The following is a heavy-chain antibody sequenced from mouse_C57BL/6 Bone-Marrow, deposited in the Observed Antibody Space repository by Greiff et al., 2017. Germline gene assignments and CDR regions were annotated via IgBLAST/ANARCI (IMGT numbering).Heavy chain of an antibody. Sequence: QVQLQQSGAELVRPGTSVKMSCKASGYTFTNYWIGWAKQRPGHGLEWIGDIYPGGGYTNYNEKFKGKATLTADKSSSTAYMQFSSLTSEDSAIYYCASYYREAMDYWGQGTSVTVSS. D-gene: IGHD2-12*01. J-gene: IGHJ4*01. CDR2: IYPGGGYT. V-gene: IGHV1-63*01. CDR3: ASYYREAMDY. CDR1: GYTFTNYW.